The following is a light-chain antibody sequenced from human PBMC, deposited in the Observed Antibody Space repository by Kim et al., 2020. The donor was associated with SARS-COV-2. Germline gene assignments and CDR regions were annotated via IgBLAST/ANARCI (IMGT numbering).Light chain of an antibody. Sequence: VSPGERATLSCRASQSVSSNLAWYQQKPGQAPRLLIHGASTRATGIPARFSGSGSGTEFTLTISSLQSADFAVYYCQQYNNWPLTFGGGTKVEIK. CDR1: QSVSSN. J-gene: IGKJ4*01. CDR2: GAS. CDR3: QQYNNWPLT. V-gene: IGKV3-15*01.